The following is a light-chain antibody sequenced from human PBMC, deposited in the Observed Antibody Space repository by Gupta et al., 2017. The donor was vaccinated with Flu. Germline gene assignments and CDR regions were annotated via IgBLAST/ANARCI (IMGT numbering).Light chain of an antibody. V-gene: IGLV3-19*01. CDR2: GKN. CDR1: SLRSYY. CDR3: DARDRSGNHLGV. J-gene: IGLJ1*01. Sequence: SEAAQDPAVSVAPGQPVRLTCQGDSLRSYYASWYQQKPGQAPGLVIYGKNNRPTGRPERGAGCGSGNAAALTITGAQAEEEADYYCDARDRSGNHLGVFGSGTKVTGL.